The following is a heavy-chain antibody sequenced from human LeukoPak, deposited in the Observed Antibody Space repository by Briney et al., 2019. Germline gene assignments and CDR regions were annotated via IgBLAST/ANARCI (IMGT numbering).Heavy chain of an antibody. CDR1: GFTFSRYE. Sequence: PGGSLRLSCAASGFTFSRYEMNWVRRAPGKGLEWVSSISSSSDYIYYADSVKGRFTISRDNAKNSLYLQMNSLRAEDTAVYYCVRIPNSANFPNWFDPGGQGTLVTVSS. CDR2: ISSSSDYI. J-gene: IGHJ5*02. V-gene: IGHV3-21*01. CDR3: VRIPNSANFPNWFDP. D-gene: IGHD4/OR15-4a*01.